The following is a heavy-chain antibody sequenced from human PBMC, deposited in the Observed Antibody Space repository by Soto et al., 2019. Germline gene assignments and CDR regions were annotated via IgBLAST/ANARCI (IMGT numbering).Heavy chain of an antibody. D-gene: IGHD5-12*01. CDR1: GGTFNNYP. Sequence: SVKVSCKASGGTFNNYPITWVRQAPGEGPEWMGGSIPIFGTANYAQKFQGRVTISVDESTSTAYMELSSLRSEDTAVYYCARGRGYSGDDHYYYFDMDVWGQGTTVTVSS. CDR2: SIPIFGTA. CDR3: ARGRGYSGDDHYYYFDMDV. J-gene: IGHJ6*02. V-gene: IGHV1-69*13.